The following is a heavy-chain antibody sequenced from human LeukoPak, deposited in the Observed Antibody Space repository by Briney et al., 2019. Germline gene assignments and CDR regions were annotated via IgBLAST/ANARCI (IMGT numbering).Heavy chain of an antibody. V-gene: IGHV4-38-2*02. Sequence: PSETLSLTCTVSGYSISSEDYWGWIRQTPGKGLEWIGSFYHRGSYYNPSLKSRITILLDMSKNQFSLKLSSVTAADTAVFYCARAAALTYFFDYWGQGTLVTVSS. J-gene: IGHJ4*02. CDR1: GYSISSEDY. CDR2: FYHRGS. CDR3: ARAAALTYFFDY. D-gene: IGHD6-13*01.